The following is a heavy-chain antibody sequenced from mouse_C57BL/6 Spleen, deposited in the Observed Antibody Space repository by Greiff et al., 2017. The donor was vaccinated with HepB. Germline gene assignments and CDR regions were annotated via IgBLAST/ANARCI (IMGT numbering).Heavy chain of an antibody. CDR2: IDPNSGGT. V-gene: IGHV1-72*01. D-gene: IGHD1-1*01. J-gene: IGHJ4*01. CDR1: GYTFTSYW. Sequence: QVQLQQPGAELVKPGASVKLSCKASGYTFTSYWMHWVKQRPGRGLEWIGRIDPNSGGTKYNEKFKSKATLTVDKPSSTAYMQLSSLTSEDSAVYYCANYYGSSDYYAMDYWGQGTSVTVSS. CDR3: ANYYGSSDYYAMDY.